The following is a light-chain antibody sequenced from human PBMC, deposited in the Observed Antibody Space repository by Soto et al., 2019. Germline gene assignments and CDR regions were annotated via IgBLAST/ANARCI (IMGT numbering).Light chain of an antibody. J-gene: IGKJ1*01. CDR3: QQYNSYSST. V-gene: IGKV3D-15*01. Sequence: EIVMTQSPATLSVSRGERATLSCRASQSVSSNLAWYQQKPGQAPRLLIYDASNRATGIPARFSGSGSGSEFTLTISSLQPDDFATYYCQQYNSYSSTFGHGTKVDIK. CDR1: QSVSSN. CDR2: DAS.